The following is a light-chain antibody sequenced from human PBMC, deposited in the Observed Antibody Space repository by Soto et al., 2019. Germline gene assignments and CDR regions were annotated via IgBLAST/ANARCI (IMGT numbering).Light chain of an antibody. J-gene: IGKJ2*01. CDR3: QQSYSTPYT. CDR2: ASS. CDR1: QSIGRF. Sequence: DIQMTQSPSSLSASVGDRVTISCRASQSIGRFLNWYQQKPGKAPKLLIYASSTLQGGVPSSFSGSGSGTDFTLTISSLQPDDVANYFCQQSYSTPYTFGRGTKLDIK. V-gene: IGKV1-39*01.